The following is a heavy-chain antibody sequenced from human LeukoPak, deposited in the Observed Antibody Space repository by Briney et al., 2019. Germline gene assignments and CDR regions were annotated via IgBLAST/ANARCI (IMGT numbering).Heavy chain of an antibody. CDR1: GFTVTNYA. CDR2: ISGRDDST. D-gene: IGHD3-9*01. J-gene: IGHJ4*02. CDR3: AKWGDYDILTGYYDPDY. V-gene: IGHV3-23*01. Sequence: GASLRLSCAASGFTVTNYAMYWVRQAPGMGLEWVSAISGRDDSTYYADSEKGRFTISRDTSKNTLFLQMNSLRAEDTAVYYCAKWGDYDILTGYYDPDYWGQGTLVTVSS.